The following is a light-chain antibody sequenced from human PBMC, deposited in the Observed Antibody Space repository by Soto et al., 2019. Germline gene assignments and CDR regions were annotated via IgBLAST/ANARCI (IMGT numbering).Light chain of an antibody. CDR1: QPVDYNY. CDR3: QHYAASPWA. CDR2: AAS. Sequence: DITLTQPPGTLSLSPGERPTPYCRASQPVDYNYVAWYQQKPGQTPRLLIYAASYRATGIPDRFSGSGSGTEFTLSISRLDPADFAVYYCQHYAASPWAFGPGTKVDIK. J-gene: IGKJ1*01. V-gene: IGKV3-20*01.